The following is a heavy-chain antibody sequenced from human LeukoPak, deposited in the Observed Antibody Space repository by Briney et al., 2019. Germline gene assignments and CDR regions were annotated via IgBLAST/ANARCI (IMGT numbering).Heavy chain of an antibody. D-gene: IGHD3-22*01. Sequence: GGSPRLSCAASGFTFSSYSMNWVSQAPGKGLEWVSSISSSSSYIYYADSVKGRFTISRDNAKNSLYLQMNSLRAEDTAVYYCARDPPYYDSSGYYLPYFDYWGQGTLVTVSS. CDR3: ARDPPYYDSSGYYLPYFDY. CDR2: ISSSSSYI. J-gene: IGHJ4*02. CDR1: GFTFSSYS. V-gene: IGHV3-21*01.